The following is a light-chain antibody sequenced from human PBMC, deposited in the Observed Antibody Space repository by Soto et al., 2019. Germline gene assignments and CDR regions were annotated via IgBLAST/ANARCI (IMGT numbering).Light chain of an antibody. J-gene: IGKJ1*01. V-gene: IGKV1-27*01. CDR2: AAS. CDR1: QGISNY. Sequence: DIQMTQSPSSLSASVRDRVTITCRASQGISNYLAWYQQKPGKVPKLLIYAASPLQSGVPSRFSGSGSGTDFPLTIRSLQPEDVATYYCQEYDSAPWTFGQGTKVEIK. CDR3: QEYDSAPWT.